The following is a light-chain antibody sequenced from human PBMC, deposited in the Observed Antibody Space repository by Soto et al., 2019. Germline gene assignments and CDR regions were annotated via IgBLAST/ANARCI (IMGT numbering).Light chain of an antibody. CDR1: QSVSSSY. CDR2: GAS. V-gene: IGKV3-20*01. Sequence: VLTQSAGTLSLSPGERATLSCRASQSVSSSYLAWYQQKPGQAPRLLIYGASSRATGIPDRFSGSGSGTDFTLTISRLEPEDFAVYYCQQYGSSQWTFGQGTKV. CDR3: QQYGSSQWT. J-gene: IGKJ1*01.